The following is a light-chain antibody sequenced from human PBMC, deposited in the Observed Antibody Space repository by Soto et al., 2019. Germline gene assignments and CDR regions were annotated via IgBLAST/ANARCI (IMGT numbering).Light chain of an antibody. CDR3: QQYHTAPSWT. J-gene: IGKJ1*01. CDR1: QSVLYSSNNKNY. V-gene: IGKV4-1*01. CDR2: WAS. Sequence: DIVMTQSPDSLAVSLGERATINCKSSQSVLYSSNNKNYLAWYQQKPGQPPKLLVYWASTRESGVPDRFSGSGSGTDFTLTINNLQAEGVAVYYCQQYHTAPSWTFGQGTKVEIK.